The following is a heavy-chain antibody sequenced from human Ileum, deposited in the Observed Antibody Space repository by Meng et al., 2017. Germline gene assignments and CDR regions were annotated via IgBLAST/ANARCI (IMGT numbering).Heavy chain of an antibody. J-gene: IGHJ4*02. CDR3: ASREGYYDYVWGSYRYTDGFDY. V-gene: IGHV3-30*01. Sequence: GESLKTSCAASGFTFSSYAMHWVRQAPGKGLEWVAVISYDGSNKYYADSVKGRFTISRDNSKNTLYLQMNSLRAEDTAVYYCASREGYYDYVWGSYRYTDGFDYWGQGTLVTVSS. D-gene: IGHD3-16*02. CDR2: ISYDGSNK. CDR1: GFTFSSYA.